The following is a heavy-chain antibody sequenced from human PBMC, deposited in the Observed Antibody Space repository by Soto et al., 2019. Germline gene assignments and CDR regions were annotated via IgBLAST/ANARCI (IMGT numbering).Heavy chain of an antibody. CDR1: GYTFTSYD. V-gene: IGHV1-8*01. Sequence: QVQLVQSGAEVKKPGASVKVSCKASGYTFTSYDINWVRQATGQGLEWMGWMNPNSGNTGYAQKFQGRVTMTRDTSISTAYMELSSLRSEDTAVYYCASSIRSSGYYYAFDYWGQGTLVTVSS. J-gene: IGHJ4*02. CDR2: MNPNSGNT. CDR3: ASSIRSSGYYYAFDY. D-gene: IGHD3-22*01.